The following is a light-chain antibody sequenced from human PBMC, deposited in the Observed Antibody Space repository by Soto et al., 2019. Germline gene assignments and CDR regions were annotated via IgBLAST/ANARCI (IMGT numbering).Light chain of an antibody. CDR2: DAS. CDR3: QQRSNWPT. V-gene: IGKV3-11*01. J-gene: IGKJ5*01. CDR1: QTINNY. Sequence: ELVLAQSPAPLSLSPGARGTLSCRASQTINNYLAWYQQKPGQAPRLLIDDASNRATGIPARFSGSRAGTYFTLTISSLEPEDFAVYYCQQRSNWPTFGQGTRLAMK.